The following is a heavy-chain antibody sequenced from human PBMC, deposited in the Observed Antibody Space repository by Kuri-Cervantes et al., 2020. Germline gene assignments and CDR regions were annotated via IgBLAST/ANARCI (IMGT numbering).Heavy chain of an antibody. J-gene: IGHJ3*01. V-gene: IGHV3-11*05. CDR3: ARDNYGSLDF. Sequence: GGSLRLSCAASGFTFSDYYMSWIRQAPGKGLEWVSSISSSSSYIYYADLVKGRFSISRDNAKNSLYLQMNSLRAEDTAVYYCARDNYGSLDFWGQGTMVTVSS. CDR2: ISSSSSYI. CDR1: GFTFSDYY. D-gene: IGHD3-10*01.